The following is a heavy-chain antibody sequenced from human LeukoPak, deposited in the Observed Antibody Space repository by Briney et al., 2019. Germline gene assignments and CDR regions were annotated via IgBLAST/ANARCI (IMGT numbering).Heavy chain of an antibody. D-gene: IGHD3-22*01. CDR3: AREGWYYYDSSGENAFDI. CDR2: IYYSGST. Sequence: SETLSLTCTVSGGSISSYYWSWIRQPPGKGLEWIGYIYYSGSTNYNPSLKSRVTISVDTSKNQFSLRLSSVTAADTAVYYCAREGWYYYDSSGENAFDIWGQGTMVTVSS. J-gene: IGHJ3*02. V-gene: IGHV4-59*01. CDR1: GGSISSYY.